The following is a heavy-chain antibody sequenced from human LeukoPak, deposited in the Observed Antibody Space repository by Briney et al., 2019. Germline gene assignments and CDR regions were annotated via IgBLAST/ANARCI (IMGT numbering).Heavy chain of an antibody. CDR1: GGSISSGSYY. J-gene: IGHJ4*02. Sequence: SQTLSLTCTVSGGSISSGSYYWTWIRQPAGKGLEWIGRIYTSGSTNHNPSLKSRVTISLDTSKNQFSLKLISVTAADTAVYYCARERTDTSMDYWGQGTLVTVSS. D-gene: IGHD5-18*01. CDR2: IYTSGST. V-gene: IGHV4-61*02. CDR3: ARERTDTSMDY.